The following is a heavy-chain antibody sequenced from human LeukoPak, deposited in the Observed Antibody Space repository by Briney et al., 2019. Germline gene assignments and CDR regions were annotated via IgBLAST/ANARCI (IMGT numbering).Heavy chain of an antibody. V-gene: IGHV3-21*01. CDR3: ARDLVYSSSWISTNWFDP. CDR2: ISSSSSYI. Sequence: GGSLRLSCAASGFTFSSYSMNWVRQAPGKGMEWVSSISSSSSYIYYADSVKGRFTISRDNAKNSLYRQMNSLRAEDTAVYYCARDLVYSSSWISTNWFDPWGQGTLVTVSS. J-gene: IGHJ5*02. D-gene: IGHD6-13*01. CDR1: GFTFSSYS.